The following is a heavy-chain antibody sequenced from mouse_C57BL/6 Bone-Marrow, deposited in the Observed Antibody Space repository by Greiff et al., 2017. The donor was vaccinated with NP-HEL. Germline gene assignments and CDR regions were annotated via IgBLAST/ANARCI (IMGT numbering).Heavy chain of an antibody. J-gene: IGHJ4*01. CDR3: TTSPLYDGSAMDY. CDR2: IDPENGDT. V-gene: IGHV14-4*01. Sequence: VQLQQSGAELVRPGASVKLSCTASGFNIKDDYMHWVKQRPEQGLEWIGWIDPENGDTEYASKFQGKATITADTSSNTAYLQLSSLTSEDTAVYYGTTSPLYDGSAMDYWGQGTSVTVSS. CDR1: GFNIKDDY. D-gene: IGHD1-1*01.